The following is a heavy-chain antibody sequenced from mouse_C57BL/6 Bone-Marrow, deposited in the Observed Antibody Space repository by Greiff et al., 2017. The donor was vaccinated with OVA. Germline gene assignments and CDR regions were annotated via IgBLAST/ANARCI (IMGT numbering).Heavy chain of an antibody. V-gene: IGHV14-4*01. CDR1: GFNIKDDY. CDR2: IDPENGDT. J-gene: IGHJ3*01. CDR3: TTLIYYGILFAY. D-gene: IGHD2-1*01. Sequence: EVKLMESGAELVRPGASVKLSCTASGFNIKDDYMHWVKQRPEQGLEWIGWIDPENGDTEYASKFQGKATITADTSSNTAYLQLSSLTSEDTAVYYCTTLIYYGILFAYWGQGTLVTVSA.